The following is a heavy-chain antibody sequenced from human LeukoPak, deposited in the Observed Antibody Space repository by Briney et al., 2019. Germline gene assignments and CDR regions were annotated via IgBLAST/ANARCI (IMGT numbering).Heavy chain of an antibody. V-gene: IGHV4-39*01. CDR3: ARGPPYYLTIGYYYYGMDV. Sequence: PSETLSLTCTVSGGSISSSSYYWGWIRQPPGKGLEWIGSIYYSGSTYYNPSLKSRVTISVDTSKNQFSLKLSSVTAADTAVYYCARGPPYYLTIGYYYYGMDVWGQGTTVTVSS. CDR1: GGSISSSSYY. J-gene: IGHJ6*02. CDR2: IYYSGST. D-gene: IGHD3-10*01.